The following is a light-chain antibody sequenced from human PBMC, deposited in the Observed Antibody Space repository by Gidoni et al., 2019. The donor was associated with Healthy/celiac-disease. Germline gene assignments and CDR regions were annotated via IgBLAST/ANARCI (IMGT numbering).Light chain of an antibody. V-gene: IGKV4-1*01. CDR1: QSVVYSSNNKNY. CDR2: WAS. CDR3: QQYYSTPGX. J-gene: IGKJ2*02. Sequence: DIVMTQSPDSLAVSLGERATINCKSSQSVVYSSNNKNYLAWYQQKPGQPPKLLIYWASTRESGVPDRFSGSGSGTDFTLTISSLQAEDVAVYYCQQYYSTPGXXXQGTKLEIK.